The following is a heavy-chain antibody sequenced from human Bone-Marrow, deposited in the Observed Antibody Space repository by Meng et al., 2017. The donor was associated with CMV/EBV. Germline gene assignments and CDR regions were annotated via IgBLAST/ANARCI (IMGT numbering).Heavy chain of an antibody. D-gene: IGHD7-27*01. CDR1: GFAFGDYA. Sequence: GGSLRLSCAASGFAFGDYAMSWVRQAPGKGLEWVSFIRSKSYGGTTLYAASVKGRFTISRDDSKGVAYLQMNSLRTEGIAMYYCTRTWLTGDTYYFDYWGQGTLVTVSS. J-gene: IGHJ4*02. V-gene: IGHV3-49*04. CDR2: IRSKSYGGTT. CDR3: TRTWLTGDTYYFDY.